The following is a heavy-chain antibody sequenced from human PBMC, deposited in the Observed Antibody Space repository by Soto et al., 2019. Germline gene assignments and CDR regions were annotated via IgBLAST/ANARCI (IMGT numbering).Heavy chain of an antibody. CDR1: GGSISSYY. Sequence: QVQLQESGPGLVKPSETLSLTCTVSGGSISSYYWSWIRQPPGKGLEWIGYIYYSGSTTYNPSLKRRVTISVDTSKNQFSLKLSSVTAADTAVYYCARRYGDYFDYWGQGTLVTVSS. D-gene: IGHD4-17*01. CDR3: ARRYGDYFDY. J-gene: IGHJ4*02. V-gene: IGHV4-59*08. CDR2: IYYSGST.